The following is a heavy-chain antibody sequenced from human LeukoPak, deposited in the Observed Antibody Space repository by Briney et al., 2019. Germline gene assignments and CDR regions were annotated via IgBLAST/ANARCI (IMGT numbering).Heavy chain of an antibody. Sequence: SETLSLTCALYGGSFRGYYWNWIRQPPGKGLEWIGEINRSGSINYNPSLKSRVTISVDTSKNQFSLKLSSVTAADTAVYYCARGPNWGYSYGADYYYYYGMDVWGQGTTVTVSS. J-gene: IGHJ6*02. CDR2: INRSGSI. D-gene: IGHD5-18*01. CDR3: ARGPNWGYSYGADYYYYYGMDV. V-gene: IGHV4-34*01. CDR1: GGSFRGYY.